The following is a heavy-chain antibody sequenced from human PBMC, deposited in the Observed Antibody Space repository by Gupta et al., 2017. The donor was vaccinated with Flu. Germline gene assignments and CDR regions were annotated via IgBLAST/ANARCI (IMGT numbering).Heavy chain of an antibody. V-gene: IGHV3-30*18. D-gene: IGHD1-1*01. CDR3: AKRNGNDRHCGMDV. CDR1: VFPFRIYA. J-gene: IGHJ6*02. CDR2: ISHGGSDQ. Sequence: QVQPVVSGGGVVQPGRSLRLSCAATVFPFRIYARHGVRQAPVKGVEWVEVISHGGSDQYYAKSVKGRFTSFRDNSRNTLYLQMNSLRVEETAVYYCAKRNGNDRHCGMDVWGQGTTVTVSS.